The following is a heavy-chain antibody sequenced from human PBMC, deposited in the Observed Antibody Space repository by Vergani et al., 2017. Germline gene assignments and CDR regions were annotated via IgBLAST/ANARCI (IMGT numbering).Heavy chain of an antibody. CDR2: IYYSGST. CDR3: ARSPVKAARGATYDMDV. D-gene: IGHD5-24*01. Sequence: QVQLQESGPGLVKPSETLSLTCTVSGGSVSSGSYYWSCIPQPPGKGLEWIGYIYYSGSTHYNPSLKSRVTISVDTSKNQFSLKLSSVTAADTAVYYCARSPVKAARGATYDMDVWGRGTTVTVSS. V-gene: IGHV4-61*01. J-gene: IGHJ6*03. CDR1: GGSVSSGSYY.